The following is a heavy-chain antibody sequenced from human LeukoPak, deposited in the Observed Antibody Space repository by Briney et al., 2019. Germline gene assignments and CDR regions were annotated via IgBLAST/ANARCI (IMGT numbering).Heavy chain of an antibody. Sequence: PGGSLRLSCSASGFTFSSYSMNSVRQAPGKGLEWVSSISSSSSYIYYADSVKGRFTISRDNAKNSLYLQMNSLRAEDTAVYYCASSWFVYYWYYGMDVWGQGTTVTVSS. CDR3: ASSWFVYYWYYGMDV. J-gene: IGHJ6*02. CDR1: GFTFSSYS. CDR2: ISSSSSYI. V-gene: IGHV3-21*01. D-gene: IGHD3-10*01.